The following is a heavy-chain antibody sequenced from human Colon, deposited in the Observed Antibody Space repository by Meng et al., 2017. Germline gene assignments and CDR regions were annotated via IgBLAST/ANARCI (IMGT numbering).Heavy chain of an antibody. V-gene: IGHV3-30*03. CDR3: ARSYFDGSGRFDC. Sequence: GESLKISCAASGFTFGSFAMQWARQAPGKGLEWVAVVSYDGSAQDYADSVKGRFIISRDNSKNTLYLQMNSLRVEDTAIYYCARSYFDGSGRFDCWGQGTLVTVS. CDR2: VSYDGSAQ. D-gene: IGHD3-22*01. J-gene: IGHJ4*02. CDR1: GFTFGSFA.